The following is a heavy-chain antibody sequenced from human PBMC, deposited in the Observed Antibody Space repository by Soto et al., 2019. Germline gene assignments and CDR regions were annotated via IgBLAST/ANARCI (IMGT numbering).Heavy chain of an antibody. CDR2: IYHSGTT. D-gene: IGHD6-13*01. Sequence: SETLSLTCTVSGGSISSTNWWTWVRQSPGRGLEWIGEIYHSGTTNYGPSLKSRVNIAVDMSTNHLSLTLISVTAADTAVYYCAFPATADFDYWGKGILVTVSS. V-gene: IGHV4-4*02. J-gene: IGHJ4*02. CDR1: GGSISSTNW. CDR3: AFPATADFDY.